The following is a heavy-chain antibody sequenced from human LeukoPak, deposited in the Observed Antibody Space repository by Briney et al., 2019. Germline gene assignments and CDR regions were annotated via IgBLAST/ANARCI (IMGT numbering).Heavy chain of an antibody. CDR1: GYTFTGYY. CDR3: ATDLIAFSVVVPAALEYFQH. D-gene: IGHD2-2*01. J-gene: IGHJ1*01. CDR2: FDPEDGEA. V-gene: IGHV1-24*01. Sequence: ASVKVSCKASGYTFTGYYMHWVRQAPGQGLEWMGGFDPEDGEAIYAQKFQGRVTMTEDTSTDTAYMELSSLRSEDTAVYYCATDLIAFSVVVPAALEYFQHWGQGTLVTVSS.